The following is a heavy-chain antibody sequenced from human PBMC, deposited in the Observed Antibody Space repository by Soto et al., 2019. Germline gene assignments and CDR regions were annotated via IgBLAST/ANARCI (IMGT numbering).Heavy chain of an antibody. Sequence: GVSLRLSCAASGFTFSSYAMSWVRQAPGKGLEWVSAISGSGGSTYYADSVKGRFTISXXXXXXTXYXQXXXLRAXDTAVYYCAKLGPGSSSWPVDYWGQGTLVTVSS. J-gene: IGHJ4*02. V-gene: IGHV3-23*01. CDR2: ISGSGGST. CDR1: GFTFSSYA. D-gene: IGHD6-13*01. CDR3: AKLGPGSSSWPVDY.